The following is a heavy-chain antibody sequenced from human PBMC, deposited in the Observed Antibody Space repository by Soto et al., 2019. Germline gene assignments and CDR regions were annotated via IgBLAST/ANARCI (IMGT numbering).Heavy chain of an antibody. CDR1: ANTFNMAA. D-gene: IGHD5-12*01. J-gene: IGHJ6*02. V-gene: IGHV1-69*06. CDR3: ARDCPGGGYDTTGLPAYFYGLDV. CDR2: FVPAFDTT. Sequence: QELMVQSGAEVKRPGSSVKVSCKTSANTFNMAAVSWVRQAPGKGLEWMGGFVPAFDTTLFAQKFHGRLSITADRSTTTVYMELGSLRSEDTAVYYCARDCPGGGYDTTGLPAYFYGLDVWGQGTWVTVSS.